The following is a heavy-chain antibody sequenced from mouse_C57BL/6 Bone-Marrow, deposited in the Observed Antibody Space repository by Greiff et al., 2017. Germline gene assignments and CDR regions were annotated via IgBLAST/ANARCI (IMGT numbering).Heavy chain of an antibody. CDR3: EISYDYDDYTMDY. J-gene: IGHJ4*01. Sequence: QVQLQQPGAELVKPGASVKLSCKASGYTFTNYWMHWVKQRPGQGLEWIGMMHPKGGSPDYNEKFKSEATLSVDKSSRTAYMELSSLTSEDSAVYYCEISYDYDDYTMDYWGQGTSVTVSS. CDR2: MHPKGGSP. CDR1: GYTFTNYW. D-gene: IGHD2-4*01. V-gene: IGHV1-64*01.